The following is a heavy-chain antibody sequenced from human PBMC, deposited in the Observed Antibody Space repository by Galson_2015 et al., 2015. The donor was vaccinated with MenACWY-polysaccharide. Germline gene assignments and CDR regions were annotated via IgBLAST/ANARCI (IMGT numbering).Heavy chain of an antibody. CDR1: GFTFSSYS. Sequence: SLRLSCAASGFTFSSYSMNWVRQAPGKGLEWVSSISSSSSYIYYADSVKGRFTISRDNAKNSLYLQMNSLRAEDTAVYYCARDSYGDYAFDYWGQGTLVTASS. CDR2: ISSSSSYI. J-gene: IGHJ4*02. CDR3: ARDSYGDYAFDY. D-gene: IGHD4-17*01. V-gene: IGHV3-21*01.